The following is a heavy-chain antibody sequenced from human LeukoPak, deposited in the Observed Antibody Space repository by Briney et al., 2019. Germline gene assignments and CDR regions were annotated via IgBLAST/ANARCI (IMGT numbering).Heavy chain of an antibody. Sequence: PSETLSLTCTVSGGSISSYYWSWIRQPPGKGLEWIGYIYYSGSNNYNPSLKSRVTISVDTSKNQFSLKLSSVTAADTAVYYCARVPRSYYYYYYMDVRGKGTTVTVSS. J-gene: IGHJ6*03. CDR2: IYYSGSN. CDR1: GGSISSYY. V-gene: IGHV4-59*01. CDR3: ARVPRSYYYYYYMDV.